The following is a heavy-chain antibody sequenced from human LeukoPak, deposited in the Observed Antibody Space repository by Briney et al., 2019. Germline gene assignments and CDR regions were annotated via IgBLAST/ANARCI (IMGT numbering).Heavy chain of an antibody. J-gene: IGHJ4*02. Sequence: PSETLSLTCTVSGGSISGSTYYWGWIRQPPGKGLEWIGSIYYSGATYYNPSLKSRVTVSVDTSKNQFSLKLRSVTAADTAAYYCASRTYRVWGQGTLVTVSS. V-gene: IGHV4-39*01. CDR3: ASRTYRV. D-gene: IGHD1-26*01. CDR1: GGSISGSTYY. CDR2: IYYSGAT.